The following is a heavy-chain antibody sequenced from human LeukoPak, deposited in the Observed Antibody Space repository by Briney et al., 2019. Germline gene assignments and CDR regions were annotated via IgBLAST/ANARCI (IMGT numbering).Heavy chain of an antibody. CDR1: GGTFSSYA. D-gene: IGHD2-2*01. CDR2: MNPNSGNT. CDR3: ARSFYGHDPYYCYMDV. J-gene: IGHJ6*03. V-gene: IGHV1-8*02. Sequence: GSVKVSCKASGGTFSSYAISWVRQATGQGLEWMGWMNPNSGNTGYAQKFQSRVTMTRNTPISTAYMELSSLRSEDTAVYYCARSFYGHDPYYCYMDVWGKGTTVTVSS.